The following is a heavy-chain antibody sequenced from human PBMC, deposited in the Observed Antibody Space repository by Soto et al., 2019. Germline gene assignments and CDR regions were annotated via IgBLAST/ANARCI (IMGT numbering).Heavy chain of an antibody. D-gene: IGHD4-17*01. CDR3: ARGPDCGDLYYYSGMDF. J-gene: IGHJ6*02. CDR1: GGSIRGYY. V-gene: IGHV4-59*01. Sequence: SETLSLTCTVSGGSIRGYYRSWIRQPPGKGLEWIGYIYYTGTTSYNPSLKSRVTVSVDTSNNQFSLSVRSVPAADTAVYYCARGPDCGDLYYYSGMDFGGQGVTVTV. CDR2: IYYTGTT.